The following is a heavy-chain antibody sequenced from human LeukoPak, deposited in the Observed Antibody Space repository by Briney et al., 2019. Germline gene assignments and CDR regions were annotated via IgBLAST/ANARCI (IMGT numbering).Heavy chain of an antibody. CDR1: GFTFSSYA. J-gene: IGHJ4*02. D-gene: IGHD3-3*01. V-gene: IGHV3-23*01. CDR2: ISGSGGST. Sequence: GGSLRLSCAASGFTFSSYAMSWGRQAPGKGLEWVSGISGSGGSTYYADSVKGRFTISRDNSKNTLYLQMNSLRAEDTAVYYCAKDQEYDFWSGYYPSYWGQGTLVTVSS. CDR3: AKDQEYDFWSGYYPSY.